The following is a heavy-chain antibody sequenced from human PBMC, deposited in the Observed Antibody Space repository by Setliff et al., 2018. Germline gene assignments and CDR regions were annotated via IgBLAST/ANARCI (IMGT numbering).Heavy chain of an antibody. CDR1: VGSISGQF. CDR3: ARGQASIFGVINNLDV. J-gene: IGHJ6*04. V-gene: IGHV4-59*11. CDR2: IGDNGKT. Sequence: PSETLSLTCTVSVGSISGQFWTWVRQAPGKGLDWIGYIGDNGKTEYNPSLKSRVTMSADTSKNQLSLKLTSVTAADTAVYFCARGQASIFGVINNLDVWGNGTTVTVSS. D-gene: IGHD3-3*01.